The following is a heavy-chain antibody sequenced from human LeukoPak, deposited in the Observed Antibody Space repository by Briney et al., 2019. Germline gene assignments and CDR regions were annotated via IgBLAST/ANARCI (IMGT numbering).Heavy chain of an antibody. J-gene: IGHJ4*02. Sequence: ASVTVSCKASGYTFTNYPIHWVRQAPGQRLEWMGWINAGNGNTKYSEKFQGRVTITRDTSASTAYMELSSLRSEDTAVYYSASSVAGGMDYFDYWGQGTLVTVSS. CDR3: ASSVAGGMDYFDY. CDR1: GYTFTNYP. D-gene: IGHD6-19*01. V-gene: IGHV1-3*01. CDR2: INAGNGNT.